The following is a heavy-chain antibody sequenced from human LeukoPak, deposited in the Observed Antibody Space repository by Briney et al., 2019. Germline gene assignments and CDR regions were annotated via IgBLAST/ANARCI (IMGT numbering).Heavy chain of an antibody. V-gene: IGHV3-23*01. CDR3: AKDIAGSIAARRDFWFDP. D-gene: IGHD6-6*01. CDR1: GFTFSSYA. Sequence: GGSLRLSCAASGFTFSSYAMSWVRQAPGKGLEWVSAISGSGGGTYYADSVKGRSTISRDNSKNTLYLQMNSLRAEDTAVYYCAKDIAGSIAARRDFWFDPWGQGTLVTVSS. J-gene: IGHJ5*02. CDR2: ISGSGGGT.